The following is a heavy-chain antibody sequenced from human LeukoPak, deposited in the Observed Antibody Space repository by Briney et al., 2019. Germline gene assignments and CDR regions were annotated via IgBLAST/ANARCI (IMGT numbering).Heavy chain of an antibody. D-gene: IGHD2-15*01. V-gene: IGHV3-30*18. J-gene: IGHJ6*03. Sequence: PGGSLRLSCAASGFTVSSNYMSWVRQAPGKGLEWVAVISYDGSNKYYADSVKGRFTISRDNSKNTLYLQMNSLRAEDTAVYYCAKHGPAHSAYYMDVWGKGTTVTVSS. CDR3: AKHGPAHSAYYMDV. CDR2: ISYDGSNK. CDR1: GFTVSSNY.